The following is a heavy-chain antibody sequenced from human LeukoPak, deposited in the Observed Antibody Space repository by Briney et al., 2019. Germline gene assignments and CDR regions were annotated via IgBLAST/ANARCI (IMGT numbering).Heavy chain of an antibody. CDR2: INHSGST. D-gene: IGHD2-8*01. J-gene: IGHJ5*02. CDR1: GGSFSGDD. Sequence: PSETLSLTCAAYGGSFSGDDWSWIRQPPGKGLEWIGEINHSGSTNYNPSLKSRVTISVDTSKNQFSLKLSSVTAADTAVYYCARSMVYAISGWFDPWGQGTMGTVSS. CDR3: ARSMVYAISGWFDP. V-gene: IGHV4-34*01.